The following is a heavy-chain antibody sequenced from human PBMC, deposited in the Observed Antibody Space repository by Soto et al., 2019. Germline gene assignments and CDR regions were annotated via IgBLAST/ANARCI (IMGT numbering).Heavy chain of an antibody. CDR2: ISAYNGNT. V-gene: IGHV1-18*01. CDR1: GYTFTSYG. CDR3: ARESNYYGSGSYYLAYYYYTDV. J-gene: IGHJ6*03. D-gene: IGHD3-10*01. Sequence: ASVKVSCKASGYTFTSYGISWVRQAPGQGLEWMGWISAYNGNTNYAQKLQGRVTMTTDTSTSTAYMELRSLRSGDTAVYYCARESNYYGSGSYYLAYYYYTDVWGKGTTVTVSS.